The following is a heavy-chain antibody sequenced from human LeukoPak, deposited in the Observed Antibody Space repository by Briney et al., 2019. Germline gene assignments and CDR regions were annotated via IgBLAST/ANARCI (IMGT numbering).Heavy chain of an antibody. D-gene: IGHD3-22*01. CDR2: IYTSGAT. Sequence: SETLSLTCTVTSGAISGHYWSWIRQPAGKEMQWIGRIYTSGATNYNPSLKSRVTISVDTSKNKFSLNLSSVTAPDTAVYYCASTASAYSRYWYFDVWGRGTLVTVSS. CDR1: SGAISGHY. CDR3: ASTASAYSRYWYFDV. V-gene: IGHV4-4*07. J-gene: IGHJ2*01.